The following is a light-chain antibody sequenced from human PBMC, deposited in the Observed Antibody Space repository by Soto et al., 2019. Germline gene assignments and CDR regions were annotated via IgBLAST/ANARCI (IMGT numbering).Light chain of an antibody. Sequence: NFMLTQPHSVSESPGKTVTLSCTRSSGSIGSNYVQWFQQRPGSAPTTVIYEDNQRPSGVPDRFSGSIDSSSNSASLTISGLKTEDEAEYYCQSYDNDNHVIFGGGTQLTVL. CDR2: EDN. CDR1: SGSIGSNY. V-gene: IGLV6-57*03. J-gene: IGLJ2*01. CDR3: QSYDNDNHVI.